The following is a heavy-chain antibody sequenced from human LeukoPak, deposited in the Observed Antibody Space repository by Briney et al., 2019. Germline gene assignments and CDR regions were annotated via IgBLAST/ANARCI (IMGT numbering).Heavy chain of an antibody. V-gene: IGHV1-2*02. CDR1: GYTFTGYY. D-gene: IGHD3-22*01. J-gene: IGHJ4*02. Sequence: ASVKVSCKASGYTFTGYYMHWVRQAPGQGLEWMGWINPNSGSTNYAQKFQGRVTMTRDTSISTAYMELSRLRSDDTAVYYCACPYDYDSSGYYRPFYYWGQGTLVTVSS. CDR3: ACPYDYDSSGYYRPFYY. CDR2: INPNSGST.